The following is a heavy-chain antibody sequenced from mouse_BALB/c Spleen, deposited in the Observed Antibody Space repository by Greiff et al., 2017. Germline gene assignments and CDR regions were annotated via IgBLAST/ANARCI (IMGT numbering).Heavy chain of an antibody. CDR1: GYTFTSYW. Sequence: VQLQQPGAELVRPGASVKLSCKASGYTFTSYWMHWVKQRPGQGLEWIGEIDPSDSYTNYNQKFKGKATLTVDKSSSTAYMQLSSLTSEDSAVYYCARGGGYDYYAMDYWGQGTSVTVSS. V-gene: IGHV1-69*02. CDR2: IDPSDSYT. D-gene: IGHD3-1*01. CDR3: ARGGGYDYYAMDY. J-gene: IGHJ4*01.